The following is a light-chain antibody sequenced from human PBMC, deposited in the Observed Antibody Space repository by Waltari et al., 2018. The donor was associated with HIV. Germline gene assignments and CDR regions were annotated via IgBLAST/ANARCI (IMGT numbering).Light chain of an antibody. V-gene: IGLV2-14*03. CDR2: DVP. Sequence: QSALTQPASVSGSPGQSVTISCTGTSRHFGLYNFVSWYQQYPVNFPKFIIYDVPNRPSGVPHRFSGSRSGNTASLTISGLQVDDEAVYYCSTHTTNDTLEFGGGTKLTVL. CDR3: STHTTNDTLE. CDR1: SRHFGLYNF. J-gene: IGLJ2*01.